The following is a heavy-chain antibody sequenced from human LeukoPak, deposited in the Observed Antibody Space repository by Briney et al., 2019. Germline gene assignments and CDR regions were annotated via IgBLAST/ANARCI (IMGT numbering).Heavy chain of an antibody. V-gene: IGHV3-9*01. CDR3: ARSNMVRGVILSTAFDY. J-gene: IGHJ4*02. CDR2: ISWNSGSI. Sequence: GGSLRLSCAASGFTFDDYAMHWVRQAPGKGLEWVSGISWNSGSIGYADSVKGRFTISRDNAKNSLYLQMNSLRAEDTALYYCARSNMVRGVILSTAFDYWGQGTLVTVSS. CDR1: GFTFDDYA. D-gene: IGHD3-10*01.